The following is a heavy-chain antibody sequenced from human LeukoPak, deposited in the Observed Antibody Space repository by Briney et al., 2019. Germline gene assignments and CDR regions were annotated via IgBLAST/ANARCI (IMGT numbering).Heavy chain of an antibody. CDR2: IIPIFGTA. D-gene: IGHD6-13*01. CDR1: GGTFSSYA. Sequence: SVKVSCKASGGTFSSYAISWVRRAPGQGLEWMGGIIPIFGTANYAQKFQDRVTITADKSTSTAYMKLSSLRSEDTAVYFCARVVGLTGYSSNWYSGYYYYMDVWGKGTTVTVSS. V-gene: IGHV1-69*06. J-gene: IGHJ6*03. CDR3: ARVVGLTGYSSNWYSGYYYYMDV.